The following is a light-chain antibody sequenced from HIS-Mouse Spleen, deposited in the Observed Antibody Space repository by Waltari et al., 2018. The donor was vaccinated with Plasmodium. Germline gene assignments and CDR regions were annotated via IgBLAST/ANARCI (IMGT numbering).Light chain of an antibody. CDR2: YYSDTDK. Sequence: QPVLTQPPSSSASPGESARLTCTLPSDINVGSSNIYCSQQTPGSPPRYLLYYYSDTDKGQGSGVPSRFSGSKDASANTGILLISGLQSEDEADYYCMIWPSNASGVFGGGTKLTVL. V-gene: IGLV5-37*01. J-gene: IGLJ3*02. CDR1: SDINVGSSN. CDR3: MIWPSNASGV.